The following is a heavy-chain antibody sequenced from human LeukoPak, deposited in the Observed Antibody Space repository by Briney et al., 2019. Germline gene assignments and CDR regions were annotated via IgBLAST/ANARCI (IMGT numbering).Heavy chain of an antibody. CDR1: GYMFTGYY. J-gene: IGHJ4*02. CDR3: ARLFNYYDNSGYYQYYFDY. CDR2: INPNTGDT. Sequence: GASVKVSCKASGYMFTGYYMHWVRQAPGQGLEWMGWINPNTGDTSFAQKFQGRVTLTRDTSISTAYMELSRLKSDDTAVYYCARLFNYYDNSGYYQYYFDYWGQGTLVTVSS. V-gene: IGHV1-2*02. D-gene: IGHD3-22*01.